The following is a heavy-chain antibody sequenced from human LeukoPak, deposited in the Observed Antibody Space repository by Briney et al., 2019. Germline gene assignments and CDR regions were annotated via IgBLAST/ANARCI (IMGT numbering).Heavy chain of an antibody. V-gene: IGHV3-66*01. CDR2: IYSGGST. CDR3: ARDRGGWGISYFDY. CDR1: GFTVSSNY. Sequence: GGSLRLSCAASGFTVSSNYMNWVRQAPGKGLEWVSVIYSGGSTIYADSVKGRFTISRDKSKNTMYLQMDSLRADDTAVYYCARDRGGWGISYFDYWGQGTLVTVSS. D-gene: IGHD5-24*01. J-gene: IGHJ4*02.